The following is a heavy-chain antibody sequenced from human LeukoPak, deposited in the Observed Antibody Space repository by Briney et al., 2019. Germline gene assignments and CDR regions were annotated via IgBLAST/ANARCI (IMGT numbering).Heavy chain of an antibody. J-gene: IGHJ4*02. D-gene: IGHD3-16*02. CDR1: GFTFSGSA. V-gene: IGHV3-73*01. Sequence: GGSLRLSCATSGFTFSGSAIHWVRQASGKGLEWVGRIRSKANSYATTDVASVKGRFTISRDDSKNTAYLEMSSLKTEDTAVYYCARTQEPIYDYVWGSYRYPFDYWGQGTLVTVSS. CDR2: IRSKANSYAT. CDR3: ARTQEPIYDYVWGSYRYPFDY.